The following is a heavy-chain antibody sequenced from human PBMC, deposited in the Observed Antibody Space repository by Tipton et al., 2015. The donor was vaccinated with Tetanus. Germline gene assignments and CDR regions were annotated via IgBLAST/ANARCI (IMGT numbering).Heavy chain of an antibody. CDR3: ARTTYYYDSSGPGDAFDI. Sequence: TLSLTCTVSGGSISSYYWSWIRQPPGKGLEWIGYIYYSGSTNYNPPLKSRVTISVDTSKNQFSLKLSSVTAADTAVYYCARTTYYYDSSGPGDAFDIWGQGTMVTVSS. J-gene: IGHJ3*02. V-gene: IGHV4-59*01. CDR1: GGSISSYY. CDR2: IYYSGST. D-gene: IGHD3-22*01.